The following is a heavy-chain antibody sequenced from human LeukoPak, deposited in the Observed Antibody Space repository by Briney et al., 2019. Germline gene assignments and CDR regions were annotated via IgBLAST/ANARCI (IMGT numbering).Heavy chain of an antibody. Sequence: PGGSLRLSCAASGFTFSSYGMHWVRQAPGKGLEWVAVISYDGSNKYYADSVKGRFTISRDNAKMSLYLQMNSLRVEDTAVYYCATYSTRNAREFQSWGQGTLVTVSS. D-gene: IGHD4-11*01. CDR3: ATYSTRNAREFQS. CDR1: GFTFSSYG. CDR2: ISYDGSNK. J-gene: IGHJ1*01. V-gene: IGHV3-30*03.